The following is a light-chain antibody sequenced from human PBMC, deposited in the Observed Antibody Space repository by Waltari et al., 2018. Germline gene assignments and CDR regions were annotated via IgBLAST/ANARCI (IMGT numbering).Light chain of an antibody. J-gene: IGKJ1*01. CDR3: KQYNSYRT. CDR2: KAS. V-gene: IGKV1-5*03. Sequence: DIQMTQSPSTLSASVGDRVTITCRDSQSISFWLAWYQQKPGKAPKLLIYKASSLESGVPSRFSVSGSETEVTLTISSLQPDDFATYYCKQYNSYRTFGQGTKVEIK. CDR1: QSISFW.